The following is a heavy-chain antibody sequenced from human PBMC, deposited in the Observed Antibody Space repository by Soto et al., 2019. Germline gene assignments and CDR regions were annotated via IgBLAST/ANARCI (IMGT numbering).Heavy chain of an antibody. CDR2: IDPSDSYT. Sequence: GESLKISCKGSGYSFTSYWISWVRQMPGKGLDWMGRIDPSDSYTNYSPSFQGHVTISADKSISTAYLQWSSLKASDTAMYYCARFTYYYDSSGYFPAYFDYWGQGTLVTVSS. D-gene: IGHD3-22*01. CDR3: ARFTYYYDSSGYFPAYFDY. V-gene: IGHV5-10-1*01. J-gene: IGHJ4*02. CDR1: GYSFTSYW.